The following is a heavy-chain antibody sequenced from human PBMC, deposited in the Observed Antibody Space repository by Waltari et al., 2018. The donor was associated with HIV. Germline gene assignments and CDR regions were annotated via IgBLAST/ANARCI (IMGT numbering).Heavy chain of an antibody. J-gene: IGHJ2*01. CDR2: IYTSGST. CDR3: ARGAVPAANYFWYFDL. CDR1: GGSISSYY. D-gene: IGHD2-2*01. Sequence: QVQLQESGPGLVKPSETLSLTCTVSGGSISSYYWSWIRQPAGKGLEWIGRIYTSGSTNYNPSLKSRVTMSVDTSKNQFSLKLSSVTAADTAVYYCARGAVPAANYFWYFDLWGRGTLVTVSS. V-gene: IGHV4-4*07.